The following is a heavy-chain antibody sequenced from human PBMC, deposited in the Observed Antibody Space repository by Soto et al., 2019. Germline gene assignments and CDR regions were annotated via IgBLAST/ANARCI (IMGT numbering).Heavy chain of an antibody. J-gene: IGHJ4*02. Sequence: SETLSLTCAVYAGSLSRYYWTWIRQSPGTWLEWIGEINHSGSTNXXPSLKSRVXISVDTSKNQFXLKLSXLTSADTAGEYGARTTLLWDQGILVTVSS. V-gene: IGHV4-34*01. D-gene: IGHD1-1*01. CDR3: ARTTLL. CDR1: AGSLSRYY. CDR2: INHSGST.